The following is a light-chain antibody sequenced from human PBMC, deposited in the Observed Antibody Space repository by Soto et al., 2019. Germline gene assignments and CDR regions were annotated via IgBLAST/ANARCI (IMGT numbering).Light chain of an antibody. J-gene: IGKJ1*01. CDR3: QQYSKSPQT. CDR2: GAS. Sequence: EIVLTQSPGTLSLSPGERATLSCRASQSVSSGYLAWYQQKPGQAPSLLIYGASTRATGIPDRFSGSGSGTDFTLTISRPEPEDFAVYFCQQYSKSPQTFGQGTKAEIK. V-gene: IGKV3-20*01. CDR1: QSVSSGY.